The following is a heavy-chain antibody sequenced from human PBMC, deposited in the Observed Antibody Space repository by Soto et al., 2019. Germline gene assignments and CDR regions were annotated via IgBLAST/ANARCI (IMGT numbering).Heavy chain of an antibody. D-gene: IGHD3-16*01. CDR2: INPSGVIT. J-gene: IGHJ4*02. CDR3: SRLTIMAEFDY. Sequence: ASVKVSCKASGYTFATYYMHWVRQAPGQGLEWMGIINPSGVITSYAQKFQDRVTMTRDTSTSTLYMELTSLRSEDTAVYYCSRLTIMAEFDYWGQGKLVNVSS. CDR1: GYTFATYY. V-gene: IGHV1-46*01.